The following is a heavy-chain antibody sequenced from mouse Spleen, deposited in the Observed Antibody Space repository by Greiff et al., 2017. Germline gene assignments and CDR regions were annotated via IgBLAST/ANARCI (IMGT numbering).Heavy chain of an antibody. CDR1: GFSLTSYG. CDR2: IWSGGST. V-gene: IGHV2-2*01. D-gene: IGHD2-5*01. Sequence: QVLLKESGPGLVQPSQSLSITCTVSGFSLTSYGVHWVRQSPGKGLEWLGVIWSGGSTDYNAAFISRLSISKDNSKIQVFFKMNSLQAEETAIYYCARGAYYSNYHEVFDYWGQGTTLTVSS. J-gene: IGHJ2*01. CDR3: ARGAYYSNYHEVFDY.